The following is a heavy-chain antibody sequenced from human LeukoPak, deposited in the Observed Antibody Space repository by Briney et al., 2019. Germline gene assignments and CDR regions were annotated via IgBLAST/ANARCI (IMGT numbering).Heavy chain of an antibody. CDR3: ATPGGDWGVLPPRGPFDY. D-gene: IGHD3-16*01. Sequence: SVKVSCKASGGTFNSYAISWVRQAPGQGLEWMGGIISIFGTANYAQKFQGRVTITADESTSTAYMELSSLRFEDTAVYYCATPGGDWGVLPPRGPFDYWGQGTLVTVSS. V-gene: IGHV1-69*13. CDR1: GGTFNSYA. CDR2: IISIFGTA. J-gene: IGHJ4*02.